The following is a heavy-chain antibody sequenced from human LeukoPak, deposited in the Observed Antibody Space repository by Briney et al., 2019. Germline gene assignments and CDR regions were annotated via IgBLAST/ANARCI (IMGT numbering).Heavy chain of an antibody. V-gene: IGHV1-2*02. CDR3: ARGDSSSWNHFDY. J-gene: IGHJ4*02. CDR2: INPNSGGT. D-gene: IGHD6-13*01. Sequence: ASVKVSCKASGYTFTGYYMHWVRQAPGQGLEWMGWINPNSGGTNYAQKFQGRVTMTRDTSISTAYMELSRLRSDDTAVYYCARGDSSSWNHFDYWGQGTLVTVSS. CDR1: GYTFTGYY.